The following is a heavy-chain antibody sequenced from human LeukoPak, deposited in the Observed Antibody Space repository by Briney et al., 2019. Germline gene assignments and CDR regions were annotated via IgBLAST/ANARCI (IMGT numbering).Heavy chain of an antibody. V-gene: IGHV4-59*06. Sequence: ETSETLSLTCAVYGGSFSGYYWSWIRQPPGKGLEWIGYIYYSGSTYYNPSLKSRVTISVDTSKDQFSLKLSSVTAADTAVYYCAIPSGYYDDAFDIWGQGTMVTVSS. CDR1: GGSFSGYY. J-gene: IGHJ3*02. CDR3: AIPSGYYDDAFDI. D-gene: IGHD3-22*01. CDR2: IYYSGST.